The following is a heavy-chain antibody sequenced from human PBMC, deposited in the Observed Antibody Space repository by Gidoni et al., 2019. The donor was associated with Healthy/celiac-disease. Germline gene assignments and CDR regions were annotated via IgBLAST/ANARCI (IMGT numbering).Heavy chain of an antibody. D-gene: IGHD3-22*01. CDR3: ARGINYYDSSGPYYYYGMDV. V-gene: IGHV3-30-3*01. Sequence: QVQLVESGGGVVQPGRSLRLSCAASGCTFSSYAMHWVRQAPGKGLAWVAVISYDGSNKYYADSVKGRFTISRDNSKNTLYLQMNSLRAEDTAVYYCARGINYYDSSGPYYYYGMDVWGQGTTVTVSS. CDR2: ISYDGSNK. J-gene: IGHJ6*02. CDR1: GCTFSSYA.